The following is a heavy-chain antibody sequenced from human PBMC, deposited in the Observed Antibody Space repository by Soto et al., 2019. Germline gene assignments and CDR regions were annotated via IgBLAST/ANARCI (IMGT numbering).Heavy chain of an antibody. CDR3: ARESLSSGWFDP. Sequence: LEILSLTCTVSGGSIISYYWSWIRQPPGKGLEWIGYISYSGSTNYHPSLKGRVTISLDTSENQLSLKLTSVTAADTAVYYCARESLSSGWFDPWGQGTLVTVSS. V-gene: IGHV4-59*01. J-gene: IGHJ5*02. D-gene: IGHD6-19*01. CDR1: GGSIISYY. CDR2: ISYSGST.